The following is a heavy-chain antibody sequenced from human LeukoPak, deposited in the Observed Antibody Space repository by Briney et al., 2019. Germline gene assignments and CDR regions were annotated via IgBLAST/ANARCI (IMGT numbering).Heavy chain of an antibody. CDR2: IRSKANSYAT. D-gene: IGHD4-17*01. V-gene: IGHV3-73*01. Sequence: GGSLRLSCAASGFTFSGSAMHWVRQASGKGLEWVGRIRSKANSYATAYAASVKGRFTISRDDSKNTAYLQMNSLKTEDTAVYYCTRPRGDDYGDSKFDYWGQGTLVTVSS. J-gene: IGHJ4*02. CDR1: GFTFSGSA. CDR3: TRPRGDDYGDSKFDY.